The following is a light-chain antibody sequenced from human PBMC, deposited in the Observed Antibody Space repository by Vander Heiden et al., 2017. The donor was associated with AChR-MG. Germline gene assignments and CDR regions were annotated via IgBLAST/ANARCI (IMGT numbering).Light chain of an antibody. CDR1: SSNIGAGSD. Sequence: QSVLPQPLSVSGAPGQRVTISFPGSSSNIGAGSDVHWYQQRPGTAPKLLIYGNSNRPSGVPDRFSGSKSGTSASLAITGLQAEDEADDYCQSYDSSLSGAHVVFGGGTKLTVL. J-gene: IGLJ2*01. V-gene: IGLV1-40*01. CDR3: QSYDSSLSGAHVV. CDR2: GNS.